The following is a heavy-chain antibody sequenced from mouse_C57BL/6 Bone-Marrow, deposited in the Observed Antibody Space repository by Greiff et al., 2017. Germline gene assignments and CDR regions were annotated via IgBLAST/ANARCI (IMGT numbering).Heavy chain of an antibody. Sequence: EVKLQESGPGLVKPSQSLSLTCSVTGYSITSGYYWNWIRQFPGNKLEWMGYISYDGSNNYNPSLKNRISITRDTSKNQFFLKLNSVTTEDTATYYCARCTTVVAEYFDVWGTGTTVTVSS. CDR2: ISYDGSN. CDR3: ARCTTVVAEYFDV. J-gene: IGHJ1*03. V-gene: IGHV3-6*01. CDR1: GYSITSGYY. D-gene: IGHD1-1*01.